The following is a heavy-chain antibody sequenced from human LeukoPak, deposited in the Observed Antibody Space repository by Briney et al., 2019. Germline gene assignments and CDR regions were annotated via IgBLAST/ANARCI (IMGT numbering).Heavy chain of an antibody. CDR1: GYTFSSYG. Sequence: GASVKVSCKASGYTFSSYGISWVRQAPGQGLEWMGWISADNGNTNYAQKLQGRVTMTTDTSTSTAYMELRSLRSDHTAVYYCARADYYDSSGYYDYWGQGTLVTVSS. D-gene: IGHD3-22*01. CDR2: ISADNGNT. J-gene: IGHJ4*02. CDR3: ARADYYDSSGYYDY. V-gene: IGHV1-18*01.